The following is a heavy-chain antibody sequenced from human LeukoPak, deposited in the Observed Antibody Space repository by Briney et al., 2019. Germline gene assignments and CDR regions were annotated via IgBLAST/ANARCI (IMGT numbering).Heavy chain of an antibody. CDR2: IIPIFGTA. CDR3: AYIVVVPAASDEAFDI. CDR1: GGTFSSYA. Sequence: SVRVSCKASGGTFSSYAISWVRQAPGQGLEWMGGIIPIFGTANYAQKFQGRVTITADESTSTAYMELSSLRSEDTAVYYCAYIVVVPAASDEAFDIWGQGTMVTVSS. V-gene: IGHV1-69*13. J-gene: IGHJ3*02. D-gene: IGHD2-2*01.